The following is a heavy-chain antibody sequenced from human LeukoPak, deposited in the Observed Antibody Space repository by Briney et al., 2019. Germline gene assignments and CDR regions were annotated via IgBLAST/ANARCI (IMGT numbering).Heavy chain of an antibody. CDR3: ARDGRDGYSLFDS. Sequence: GGSLRLYCAASGFTFSNYGMHWVRQAPGKGLEWVSSISSSSSYIYYADSVKGRFTISRDNAKNSLYLQMNSLRAEDTAVYYCARDGRDGYSLFDSWGQGTLVTVSS. CDR2: ISSSSSYI. D-gene: IGHD5-24*01. V-gene: IGHV3-21*01. CDR1: GFTFSNYG. J-gene: IGHJ4*02.